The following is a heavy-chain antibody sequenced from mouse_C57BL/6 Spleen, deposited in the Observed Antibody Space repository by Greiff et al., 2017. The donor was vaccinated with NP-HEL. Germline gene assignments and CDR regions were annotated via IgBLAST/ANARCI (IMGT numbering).Heavy chain of an antibody. CDR2: INPNNGGT. D-gene: IGHD1-1*01. CDR3: ARDYGSSYVHYYAMDY. V-gene: IGHV1-22*01. Sequence: EVQLQQSGPELVKPGASVKMSCKASGYTFTDYNMHWVKQSHGKSLEWIGYINPNNGGTSYNQKFKGKATLTVNKSSSTAYMELRSLTSEDSAVYCCARDYGSSYVHYYAMDYWGQGTSVTVSS. J-gene: IGHJ4*01. CDR1: GYTFTDYN.